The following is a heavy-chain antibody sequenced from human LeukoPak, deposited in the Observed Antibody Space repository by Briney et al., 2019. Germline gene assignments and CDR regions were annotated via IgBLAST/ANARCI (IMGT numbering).Heavy chain of an antibody. CDR3: ARDGVDTAMVTVSAFDY. CDR2: IRSDGGST. CDR1: GFSFRKYA. Sequence: PGGSLRLSCAASGFSFRKYAMHWVRQAPGKGLEYVSGIRSDGGSTAYANSVKGRFTISRDNSKNTLYLQMNSLRAEDTAVYYCARDGVDTAMVTVSAFDYWGQGTLVTVPS. D-gene: IGHD5-18*01. J-gene: IGHJ4*02. V-gene: IGHV3-64*01.